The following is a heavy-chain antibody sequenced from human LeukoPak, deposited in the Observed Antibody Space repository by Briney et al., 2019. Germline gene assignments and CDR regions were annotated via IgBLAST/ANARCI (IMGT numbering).Heavy chain of an antibody. J-gene: IGHJ6*02. CDR2: IKQDGSEK. CDR1: GVTFSRYW. D-gene: IGHD1-1*01. CDR3: AGGTGMDV. V-gene: IGHV3-7*05. Sequence: GGSLRLSCAASGVTFSRYWMNWVRQAPGKGLEWVAIIKQDGSEKYYVDFVKGRFSISRDNAKNSLYLQMNSLGADDTAVYYCAGGTGMDVWGQGTPVTVSS.